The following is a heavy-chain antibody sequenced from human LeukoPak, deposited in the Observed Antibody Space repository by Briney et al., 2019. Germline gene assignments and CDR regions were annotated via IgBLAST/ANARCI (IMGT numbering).Heavy chain of an antibody. J-gene: IGHJ4*02. CDR3: ARVWHLWFGELSPYYFDY. D-gene: IGHD3-10*01. CDR1: GGSISSGDYY. Sequence: SETQSLTCTVSGGSISSGDYYWSWIRQPPGKGLEWIGYIYYSGSTYYNPSLKSRVTISVDTSKNQFSLKLSSVTAADTAVYYCARVWHLWFGELSPYYFDYWGQGTLVTVSS. V-gene: IGHV4-30-4*01. CDR2: IYYSGST.